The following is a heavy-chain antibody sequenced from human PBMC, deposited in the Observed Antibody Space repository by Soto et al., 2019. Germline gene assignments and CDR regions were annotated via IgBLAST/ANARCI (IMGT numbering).Heavy chain of an antibody. Sequence: DVQLVESGGGLVQPGRSLRLSCAASGFTFDDYAMHWVRQAPGKGLEWVSGISWNSGSIGYADSVKGRFTISRDNAKNSLYLQMNSLRAEDTALYYCAKDVSSSCYGGVGFDYWGQGTLVTVSS. CDR3: AKDVSSSCYGGVGFDY. D-gene: IGHD6-13*01. CDR1: GFTFDDYA. V-gene: IGHV3-9*01. J-gene: IGHJ4*02. CDR2: ISWNSGSI.